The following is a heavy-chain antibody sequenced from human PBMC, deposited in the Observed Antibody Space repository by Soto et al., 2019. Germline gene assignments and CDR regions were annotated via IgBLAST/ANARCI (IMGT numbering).Heavy chain of an antibody. CDR2: IYHSGST. V-gene: IGHV4-4*02. Sequence: KTSETLSLTCAVSGGSISSSNWWSWVSQPPGKGLEWIGEIYHSGSTNHNPSLKSRLIISVDKSKNQFSRKLSSVTAADTAVYYCGRKKFGRRGAFDIWGQGTMVTVSS. CDR3: GRKKFGRRGAFDI. J-gene: IGHJ3*02. D-gene: IGHD3-10*01. CDR1: GGSISSSNW.